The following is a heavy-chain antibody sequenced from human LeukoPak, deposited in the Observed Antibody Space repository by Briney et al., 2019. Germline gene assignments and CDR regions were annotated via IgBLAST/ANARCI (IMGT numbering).Heavy chain of an antibody. D-gene: IGHD3-10*01. J-gene: IGHJ4*02. CDR2: ISYDGNHK. CDR1: GFTFSSYG. CDR3: AKDHWFYYYDSGSYSGYFDY. V-gene: IGHV3-30*18. Sequence: GGSLRLSCAASGFTFSSYGMSWVRQAPGKGLEWVAVISYDGNHKYYADSVKGRFTISRDNSKNTLYLQMNSLRAEDTAVYYCAKDHWFYYYDSGSYSGYFDYWGQGTLVTVSS.